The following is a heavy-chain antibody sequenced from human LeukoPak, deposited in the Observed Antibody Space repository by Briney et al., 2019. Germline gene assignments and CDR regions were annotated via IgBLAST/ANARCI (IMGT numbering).Heavy chain of an antibody. Sequence: ASVKVSCKASGYTFTSYGISRVRQAPGQGLEWMGWISAYNGNTNYAQKLQGRVTMTTDTSTSTAYMELRSLRSDDTAVYYCARADPIAVAGVFDYWGQGTLVTVSS. J-gene: IGHJ4*02. CDR3: ARADPIAVAGVFDY. D-gene: IGHD6-19*01. CDR1: GYTFTSYG. CDR2: ISAYNGNT. V-gene: IGHV1-18*01.